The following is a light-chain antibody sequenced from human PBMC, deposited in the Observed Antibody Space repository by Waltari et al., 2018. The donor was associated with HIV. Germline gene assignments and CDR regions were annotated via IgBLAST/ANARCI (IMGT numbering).Light chain of an antibody. CDR2: WAS. V-gene: IGKV4-1*01. J-gene: IGKJ2*01. CDR1: QSVLYSSNNKNY. Sequence: DIVMTPSPASLAVSLGERDTINCKSSQSVLYSSNNKNYLAMHQHKPGPPAKPLIYWASTWESGVPDRFSGSGSGTDVTLTISSLQAEDVAVYYCQQYYSTPDTFGQGTKLEI. CDR3: QQYYSTPDT.